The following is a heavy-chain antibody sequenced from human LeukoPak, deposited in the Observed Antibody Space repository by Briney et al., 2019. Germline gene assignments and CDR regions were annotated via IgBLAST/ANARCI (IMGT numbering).Heavy chain of an antibody. J-gene: IGHJ4*02. D-gene: IGHD3-22*01. V-gene: IGHV4-30-2*01. CDR1: GGSISSGGYS. Sequence: SETLSLTCAVSGGSISSGGYSWSWIRQPPGKGLEWIGYIYHSGSTYYNPSLKSRVTISVDRSKNQFSLKLSSVTAAGTAVYYCARLYYYDSSGYYFGYYFDYWGQGTLVTVSS. CDR3: ARLYYYDSSGYYFGYYFDY. CDR2: IYHSGST.